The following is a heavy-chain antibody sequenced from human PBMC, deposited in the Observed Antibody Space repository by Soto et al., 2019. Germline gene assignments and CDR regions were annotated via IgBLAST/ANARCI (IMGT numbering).Heavy chain of an antibody. D-gene: IGHD3-16*01. J-gene: IGHJ3*02. V-gene: IGHV4-39*01. Sequence: QLQLQESGPGLVKPSETLSLTCTVYGGSIQSSTYYWGWIRQPPGKGLEWIGTVYYNGSPYFNPSLNSRLTLAADPSQNQFSLRLASVTAADTAVYYCARQTYLTYFDIWGQGTRVTVSS. CDR2: VYYNGSP. CDR1: GGSIQSSTYY. CDR3: ARQTYLTYFDI.